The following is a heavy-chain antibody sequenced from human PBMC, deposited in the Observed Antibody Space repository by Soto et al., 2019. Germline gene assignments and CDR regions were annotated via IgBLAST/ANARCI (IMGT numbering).Heavy chain of an antibody. CDR2: VNHGGST. CDR3: ARGGVNMLRDNWFGP. J-gene: IGHJ5*02. CDR1: GGSFSAYY. Sequence: PSETLSLTCAIYGGSFSAYYWNWIRQPPGKGLEWIGEVNHGGSTNYNPSLKGRVSISVDTSKNQFSLKLTSVTAADTAIYYCARGGVNMLRDNWFGPWGQGTPVTVSS. V-gene: IGHV4-34*01. D-gene: IGHD3-10*01.